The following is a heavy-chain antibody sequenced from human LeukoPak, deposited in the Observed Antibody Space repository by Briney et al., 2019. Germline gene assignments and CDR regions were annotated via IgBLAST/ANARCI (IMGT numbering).Heavy chain of an antibody. Sequence: PSETLSLTCSVSGDSISGYYRSWIRQPPGKEMESIGHMYISGSTSYNPYLRSRVTMSLDTSKSQFSLRLSSVTAADTAVYYCASLTTVTLGWFDPWGQGTPVTVSS. CDR1: GDSISGYY. J-gene: IGHJ5*02. CDR3: ASLTTVTLGWFDP. D-gene: IGHD4-11*01. CDR2: MYISGST. V-gene: IGHV4-4*07.